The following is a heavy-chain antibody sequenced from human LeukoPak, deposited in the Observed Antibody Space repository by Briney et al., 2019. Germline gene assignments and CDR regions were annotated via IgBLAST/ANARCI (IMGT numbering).Heavy chain of an antibody. CDR2: INPKSGGT. CDR1: LYTFTRYY. D-gene: IGHD6-13*01. J-gene: IGHJ4*02. Sequence: ASVKVSCKASLYTFTRYYMHWVRQTPGQGVEWMGWINPKSGGTNYAQKFQGRVTMTRDTSISAAYMELSRLRSDDTAVYYCAVTLYSSSWYNRYMDYWGQGTLVTVSS. V-gene: IGHV1-2*02. CDR3: AVTLYSSSWYNRYMDY.